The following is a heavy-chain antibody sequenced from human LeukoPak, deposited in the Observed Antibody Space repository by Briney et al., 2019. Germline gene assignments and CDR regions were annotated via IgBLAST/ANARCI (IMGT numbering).Heavy chain of an antibody. CDR3: ARDELVKYYYDSSGYSIFDY. D-gene: IGHD3-22*01. CDR2: INPSGGST. CDR1: GYTFSSYG. J-gene: IGHJ4*02. V-gene: IGHV1-46*01. Sequence: GASVKVSCKASGYTFSSYGITWVRQAPGQGLEWMGIINPSGGSTSYAQKFQGRVTMTRDTSTSTVYMELSSLRSEDTAVYYCARDELVKYYYDSSGYSIFDYWGQGTLVTVSS.